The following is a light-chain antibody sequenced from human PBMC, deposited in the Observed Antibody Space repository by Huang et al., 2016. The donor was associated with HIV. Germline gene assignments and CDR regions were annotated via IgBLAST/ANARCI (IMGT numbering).Light chain of an antibody. Sequence: EIVLTQSPATLSLSPGERATLSCRASQSVTSYLAWYQHKPGQAPRLLIYDASTRATGIPARVSGSGSGTDFTLTISSLEPEDFATYYCQHRSSWPETFGQGTRLEIK. V-gene: IGKV3-11*01. CDR2: DAS. J-gene: IGKJ5*01. CDR3: QHRSSWPET. CDR1: QSVTSY.